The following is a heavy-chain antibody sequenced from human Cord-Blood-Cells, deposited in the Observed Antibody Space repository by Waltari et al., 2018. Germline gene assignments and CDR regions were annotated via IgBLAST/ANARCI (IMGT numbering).Heavy chain of an antibody. Sequence: QLQLQESGPGLVKPSETLSLTCTVSGGSISSRSYYWGWIRQPPGKGLEWIGSIYYSGSTYYNPSLKSRGTISVDTSKNQLSLKLSSGTAADTAVYYCAAVSEGGGSSHEGYWGQGTLVTVSS. V-gene: IGHV4-39*01. CDR1: GGSISSRSYY. D-gene: IGHD6-6*01. J-gene: IGHJ4*02. CDR3: AAVSEGGGSSHEGY. CDR2: IYYSGST.